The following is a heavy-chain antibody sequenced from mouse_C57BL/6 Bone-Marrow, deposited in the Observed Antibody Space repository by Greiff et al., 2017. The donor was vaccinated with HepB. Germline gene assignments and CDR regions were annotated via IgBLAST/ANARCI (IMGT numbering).Heavy chain of an antibody. V-gene: IGHV1-15*01. CDR2: IDPETGGT. CDR1: GYTFTDYE. D-gene: IGHD1-1*01. CDR3: TRRGTTVVAYYYAMDY. J-gene: IGHJ4*01. Sequence: QVQLQQSGAELVRPGASVTLSCKASGYTFTDYEMHWVKQTPVHGLEWIGAIDPETGGTAYNQKFKGKAILTADKSSSTAYMELRSLTSEDSAVYYCTRRGTTVVAYYYAMDYWGQGTSVTVSS.